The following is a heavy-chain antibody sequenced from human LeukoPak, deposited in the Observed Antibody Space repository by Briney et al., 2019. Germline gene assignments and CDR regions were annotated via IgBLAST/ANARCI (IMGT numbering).Heavy chain of an antibody. J-gene: IGHJ4*02. CDR1: GYTFTGYY. D-gene: IGHD6-19*01. CDR3: GRDEAGCSGWYYY. V-gene: IGHV1-2*02. CDR2: INPNSGGT. Sequence: ASVKVSCKASGYTFTGYYMHWVRQAPGQGLEWMGWINPNSGGTNYAQKFQGRVTMTRDTSISTAYMELSRLRSDDTAVYYCGRDEAGCSGWYYYWGQGTLVTVSS.